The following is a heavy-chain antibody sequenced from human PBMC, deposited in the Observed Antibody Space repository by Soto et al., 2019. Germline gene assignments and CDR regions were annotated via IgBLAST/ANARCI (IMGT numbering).Heavy chain of an antibody. CDR2: ISGAGGST. D-gene: IGHD5-12*01. CDR1: GFTFINYA. Sequence: WGSLRLSCAASGFTFINYAMSWVRQAPGKGLEWVSSISGAGGSTYYADSVKGRFTISRDNSKNTLYLQVNSLRADDTAVYYSAKGSGYDYTYYYHCYMDVWGKGTTVTVS. J-gene: IGHJ6*03. CDR3: AKGSGYDYTYYYHCYMDV. V-gene: IGHV3-23*01.